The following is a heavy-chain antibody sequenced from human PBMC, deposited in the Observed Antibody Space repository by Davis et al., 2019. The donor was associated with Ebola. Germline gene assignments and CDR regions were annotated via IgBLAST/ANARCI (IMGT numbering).Heavy chain of an antibody. CDR1: GGSITTNNYH. D-gene: IGHD5-18*01. V-gene: IGHV4-39*01. CDR2: IFYDGST. Sequence: MPSETLSLTCTVSGGSITTNNYHWGWIRQPPGKGLEWIGSIFYDGSTYYNPSLKSRVTISVDTSKNQFSLKVNPVTAADTAVYYCARNGYNYVVTWFDPWGQGTLVTVSS. J-gene: IGHJ5*02. CDR3: ARNGYNYVVTWFDP.